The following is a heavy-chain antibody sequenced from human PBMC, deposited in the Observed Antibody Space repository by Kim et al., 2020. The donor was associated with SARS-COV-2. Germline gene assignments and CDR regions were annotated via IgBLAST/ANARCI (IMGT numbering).Heavy chain of an antibody. D-gene: IGHD3-10*01. V-gene: IGHV3-43D*03. J-gene: IGHJ6*02. CDR3: AKGLSTGYYYYGMDV. Sequence: PVKGRFTIARDNSKNSLYLQMNSLRAEDTALYYCAKGLSTGYYYYGMDVWGQGTTVTVSS.